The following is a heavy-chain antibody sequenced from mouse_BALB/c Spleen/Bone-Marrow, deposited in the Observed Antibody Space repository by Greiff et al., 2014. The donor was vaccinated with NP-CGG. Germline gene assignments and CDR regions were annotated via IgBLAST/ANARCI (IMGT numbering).Heavy chain of an antibody. CDR1: GYSITSYYS. D-gene: IGHD4-1*01. V-gene: IGHV3-1*02. J-gene: IGHJ4*01. CDR3: ARFAGTPYTMDY. CDR2: IHYSGIT. Sequence: VQLKESGPDLVKPSQSLSLTCTVTGYSITSYYSWHWIRQFPGNKLGWMGYIHYSGITVYNPSLKSRISITRDTSNNQFFLQLNSVTTEDTATYYCARFAGTPYTMDYWGQGTSVTVSS.